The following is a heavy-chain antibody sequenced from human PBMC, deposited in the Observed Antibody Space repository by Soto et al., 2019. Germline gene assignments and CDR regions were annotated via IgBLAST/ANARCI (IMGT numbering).Heavy chain of an antibody. CDR2: MNANSGNT. J-gene: IGHJ3*02. Sequence: QVQLVQSGAEVKRSGASVRISCKASGYTFNRHDINWVRQATGQGPEWIGWMNANSGNTGYAQKFQGRVNMTRDSSITTAYMDLSSLTSEDTAIYYCAREGLYGSIQDNTFAIWGQGTMVSVSS. D-gene: IGHD6-19*01. CDR3: AREGLYGSIQDNTFAI. CDR1: GYTFNRHD. V-gene: IGHV1-8*01.